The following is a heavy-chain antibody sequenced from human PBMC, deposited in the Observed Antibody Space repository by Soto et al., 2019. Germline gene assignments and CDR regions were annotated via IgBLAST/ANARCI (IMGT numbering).Heavy chain of an antibody. CDR1: GGTFSSYT. D-gene: IGHD1-26*01. CDR2: IIPILGIA. J-gene: IGHJ3*02. Sequence: QVQLVQSGAEVKKPGSSVKVSCKASGGTFSSYTISWVRQAPGQGLEWMGRIIPILGIANYAQKFQGRVTITADKSTSTAYMELSSLRSEDTAVYYCASVSGRLPDAFDIWGQGTMVTVSS. V-gene: IGHV1-69*02. CDR3: ASVSGRLPDAFDI.